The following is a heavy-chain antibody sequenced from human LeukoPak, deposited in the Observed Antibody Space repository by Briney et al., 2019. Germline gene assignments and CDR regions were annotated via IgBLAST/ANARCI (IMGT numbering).Heavy chain of an antibody. J-gene: IGHJ4*02. D-gene: IGHD6-19*01. CDR3: AGGSGWYAYFDY. CDR1: GFTFSSYE. CDR2: ISSXGSXX. V-gene: IGHV3-48*03. Sequence: GGSLRLSCAASGFTFSSYEMNWVRQAPGKGXXXXXYISSXGSXXXYXXXXXXXXTIXXXNAKNSLYLQMNSLRAEDTAVYYCAGGSGWYAYFDYWGQGTLVTVSS.